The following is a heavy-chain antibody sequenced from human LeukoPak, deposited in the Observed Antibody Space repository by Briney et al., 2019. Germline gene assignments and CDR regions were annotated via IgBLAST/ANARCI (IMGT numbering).Heavy chain of an antibody. D-gene: IGHD3-22*01. V-gene: IGHV4-4*09. CDR2: IYTSGSP. Sequence: SETLSLTCSVSGGSISSYYWSWIRQPPGKGLEWIGAIYTSGSPNYNPSLKSRVTISVDTSKNQLSLKLSPVTAADTAVYYCASHAGFFDSSGYSYCYYMDVWGKGTTVAVSS. CDR3: ASHAGFFDSSGYSYCYYMDV. CDR1: GGSISSYY. J-gene: IGHJ6*03.